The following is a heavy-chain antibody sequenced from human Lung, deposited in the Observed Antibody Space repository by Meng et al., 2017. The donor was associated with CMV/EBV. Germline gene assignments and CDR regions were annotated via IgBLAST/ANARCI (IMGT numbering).Heavy chain of an antibody. CDR3: ARLRPVLGEFDI. Sequence: SETLSLXCTVSGGSISSSSYYWGWIRQPPGKGLEWIGSIYYSGSTYYNPSLKSRVTISVDTSKNQFSLKLSSVTAAETAVYYCARLRPVLGEFDIWGQGPMVTVSS. CDR1: GGSISSSSYY. D-gene: IGHD3-16*01. V-gene: IGHV4-39*01. J-gene: IGHJ3*02. CDR2: IYYSGST.